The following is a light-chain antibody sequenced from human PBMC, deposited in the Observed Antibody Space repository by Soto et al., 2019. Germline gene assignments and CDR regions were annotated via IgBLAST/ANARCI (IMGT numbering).Light chain of an antibody. J-gene: IGLJ2*01. V-gene: IGLV2-11*01. CDR2: EVF. CDR3: CSYSGSFVV. Sequence: QSVLTQPRSVSGSPGQSVAISCTGSSTDVGYYDSVAWYQHHPGKAPKLLIYEVFKRPSRVPDRFSGSKSSTTASLTISGLQAEDEGDYYCCSYSGSFVVFGGGTKLTV. CDR1: STDVGYYDS.